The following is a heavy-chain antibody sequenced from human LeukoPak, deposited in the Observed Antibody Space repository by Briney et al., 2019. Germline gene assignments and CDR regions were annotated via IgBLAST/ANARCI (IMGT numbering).Heavy chain of an antibody. CDR2: IYSGGST. CDR1: GFTVSSNY. V-gene: IGHV3-53*01. Sequence: GGSLRLSCAASGFTVSSNYVSCVREAPGERLEWVLVIYSGGSTYYADSVKGRFTIYRDNSKNTLDLQMNSLRAEDTAVYYWAREPSYYYYMVVWRKGTTVTVSS. CDR3: AREPSYYYYMVV. J-gene: IGHJ6*03.